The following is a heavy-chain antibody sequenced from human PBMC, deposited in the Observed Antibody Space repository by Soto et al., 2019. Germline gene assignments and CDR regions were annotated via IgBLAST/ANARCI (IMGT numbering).Heavy chain of an antibody. CDR2: ISYDGSNK. J-gene: IGHJ6*02. D-gene: IGHD6-19*01. Sequence: QVQLVESGGGVVQPGRSLRLSCAASGFTFSSYAMHWVRQAPGKGLEWVAVISYDGSNKYYADSVKGRFTISRDNSKNTLYLQMNSLRAEDTAVYYCARDLGIAVAGTVSIGMDVWGQGTTVTVSS. CDR1: GFTFSSYA. CDR3: ARDLGIAVAGTVSIGMDV. V-gene: IGHV3-30-3*01.